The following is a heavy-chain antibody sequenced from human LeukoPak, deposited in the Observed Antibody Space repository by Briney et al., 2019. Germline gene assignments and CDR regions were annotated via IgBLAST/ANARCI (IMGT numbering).Heavy chain of an antibody. V-gene: IGHV3-66*01. J-gene: IGHJ4*02. CDR2: IYAGGNT. D-gene: IGHD3-22*01. CDR3: ARLAGSAYNY. CDR1: GFTFSSYA. Sequence: AGGSLRLSCAASGFTFSSYAMGWVRQAPGKGLEWVSVIYAGGNTYYADSVKGRFTISRDNSKSTLYLQMNSLRAEDTAVYYCARLAGSAYNYWGQGSLVTVSS.